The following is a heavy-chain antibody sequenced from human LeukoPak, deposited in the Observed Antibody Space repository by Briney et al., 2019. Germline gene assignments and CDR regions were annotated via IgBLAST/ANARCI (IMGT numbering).Heavy chain of an antibody. D-gene: IGHD2-15*01. CDR3: ASYGIYCSGGSCYPDAFDI. CDR1: GFTFSSYS. V-gene: IGHV3-21*01. CDR2: ISSSSSYI. Sequence: GGSLRLSCAASGFTFSSYSMNWVRQAPGKGLEWVSSISSSSSYIYYADSVKGRFTISRDNAKNSLYLQMNSLRAEDTAVYYCASYGIYCSGGSCYPDAFDIWGQVTMVTVSS. J-gene: IGHJ3*02.